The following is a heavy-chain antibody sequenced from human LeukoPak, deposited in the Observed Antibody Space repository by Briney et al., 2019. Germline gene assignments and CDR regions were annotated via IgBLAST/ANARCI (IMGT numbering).Heavy chain of an antibody. CDR1: GGSISSGDYY. CDR3: ARGSRNRPGKNWFDP. J-gene: IGHJ5*02. D-gene: IGHD1-14*01. CDR2: IYYSGIT. V-gene: IGHV4-61*08. Sequence: SETLSLTCTVSGGSISSGDYYWSWIRQPPGKGLEYIGYIYYSGITNCNPSLKSRVTISVDTSKNQFSLKLSSVTAADTAVYYCARGSRNRPGKNWFDPWGQGTLVTVSS.